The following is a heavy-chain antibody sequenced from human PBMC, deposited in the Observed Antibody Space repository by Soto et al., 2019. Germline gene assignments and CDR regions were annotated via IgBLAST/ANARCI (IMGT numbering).Heavy chain of an antibody. D-gene: IGHD2-21*02. CDR1: GFTFSTYG. V-gene: IGHV3-33*01. CDR2: IWFDARKE. Sequence: QSGGSLRLSCEGSGFTFSTYGMHWVRQAPGKGLEWVGSIWFDARKEHYADSVEGRFTISRDNSKNMLYLQMNSLRAEDTAVYFCARLHVVTLDYWGQGALVTVSS. CDR3: ARLHVVTLDY. J-gene: IGHJ4*02.